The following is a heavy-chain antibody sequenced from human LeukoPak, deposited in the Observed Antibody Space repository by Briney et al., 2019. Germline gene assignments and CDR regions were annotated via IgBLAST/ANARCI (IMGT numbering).Heavy chain of an antibody. CDR3: ARDLAEQWLVRYYFDY. D-gene: IGHD6-19*01. CDR1: GGTFSSYA. Sequence: GASVKVSCKASGGTFSSYAISWVRQAPGQGLEWMGRIIPILGIANYAQKFQGRVTITADKSTSTAYMELSSLRSEDTAVYYCARDLAEQWLVRYYFDYWGQGTLVTVSS. CDR2: IIPILGIA. J-gene: IGHJ4*02. V-gene: IGHV1-69*04.